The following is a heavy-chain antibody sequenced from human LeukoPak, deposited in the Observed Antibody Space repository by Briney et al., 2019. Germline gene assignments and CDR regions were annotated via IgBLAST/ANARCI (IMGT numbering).Heavy chain of an antibody. Sequence: ASVKVSCKASGYTFTSYGISWVRQAPGQGLEWMGWISAYNGNTNYAQKLQGRVTITTDTSTSTAYMELRSLRSDDTAVYYCARKRNYDSSGYYRYWGQGTLVTVSS. V-gene: IGHV1-18*01. D-gene: IGHD3-22*01. J-gene: IGHJ4*02. CDR1: GYTFTSYG. CDR2: ISAYNGNT. CDR3: ARKRNYDSSGYYRY.